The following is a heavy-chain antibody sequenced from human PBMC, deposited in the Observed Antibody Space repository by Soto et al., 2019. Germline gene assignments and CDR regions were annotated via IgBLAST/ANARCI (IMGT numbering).Heavy chain of an antibody. CDR1: GYSFTNYW. J-gene: IGHJ6*03. D-gene: IGHD3-9*01. V-gene: IGHV5-51*01. CDR2: IYPGDSDT. Sequence: PGESLKISCKGSGYSFTNYWIGWVRQKPGKGLEWMGIIYPGDSDTRYSPSFQGQVTISADKSISTAYLQWSSLKASDTAIYYCARRVLTGYPDYYYYMDVWGKGTTVTVSS. CDR3: ARRVLTGYPDYYYYMDV.